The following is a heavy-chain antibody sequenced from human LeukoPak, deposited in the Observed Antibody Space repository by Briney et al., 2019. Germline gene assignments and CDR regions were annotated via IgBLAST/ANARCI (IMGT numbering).Heavy chain of an antibody. J-gene: IGHJ5*02. CDR1: GGSFSGYY. CDR2: INHSGST. V-gene: IGHV4-34*01. Sequence: SETLSLTCAVYGGSFSGYYWSWISQPPGKGLEWIGEINHSGSTSYNPSLKSRVTMSVDTSKNQCSLKLSSVTAADTALYYYARDAGPRGCVPWGQGTLVTVSS. CDR3: ARDAGPRGCVP.